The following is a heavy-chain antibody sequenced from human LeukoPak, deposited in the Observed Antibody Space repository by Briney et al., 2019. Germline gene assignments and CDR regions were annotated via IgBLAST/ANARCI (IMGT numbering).Heavy chain of an antibody. Sequence: SVKVSCKGSGGTFSSYAISWVRQAPGQGLEWMGGIIPIFGTANYAQKFQGRVTITADESTSTAYMELSSLRSEDTAVYYCAREVNPRYDILTGYPLDYWGQGTLVTVSS. CDR2: IIPIFGTA. CDR3: AREVNPRYDILTGYPLDY. V-gene: IGHV1-69*13. CDR1: GGTFSSYA. D-gene: IGHD3-9*01. J-gene: IGHJ4*02.